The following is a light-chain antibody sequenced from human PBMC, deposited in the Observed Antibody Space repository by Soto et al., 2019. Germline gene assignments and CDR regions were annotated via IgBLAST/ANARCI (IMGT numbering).Light chain of an antibody. J-gene: IGKJ1*01. Sequence: DIQMTQSPSTLSGSVGDRVTITCRASQTISSWLAWYQQKPGKAPKLLIYKASTLKSGVPSRFSGSGSETQFTLTISTRQSGDFACALPQHYNSCPPAGRFSQGTKVDIK. CDR1: QTISSW. CDR3: QHYNSCPPAGR. V-gene: IGKV1-5*03. CDR2: KAS.